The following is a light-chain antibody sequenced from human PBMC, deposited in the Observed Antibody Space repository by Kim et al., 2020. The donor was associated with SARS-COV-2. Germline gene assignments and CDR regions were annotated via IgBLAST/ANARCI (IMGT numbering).Light chain of an antibody. J-gene: IGLJ2*01. Sequence: GQSVTTSCTGTSRDVGKHNYASWYQQHPGKAPKLLIYEVSERPSGVPDRFSGSKSGNTASLTVSGLQSEDEADYYCSSYAGSNIVVFGGGTQLTVL. V-gene: IGLV2-8*01. CDR2: EVS. CDR1: SRDVGKHNY. CDR3: SSYAGSNIVV.